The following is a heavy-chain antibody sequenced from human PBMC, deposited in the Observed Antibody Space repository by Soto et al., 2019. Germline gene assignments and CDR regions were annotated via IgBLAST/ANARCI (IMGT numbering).Heavy chain of an antibody. CDR1: GGSISSSSHY. J-gene: IGHJ4*02. Sequence: SETLSLTCSVSGGSISSSSHYWGWIRQSPGKGLDWIGSIYYRGSAYYNPSLKSRVTISVDTSKNQFSLKLRSVTAADTSVYYCARHPGIAAHFDFWGQGTLVTVSS. V-gene: IGHV4-39*01. CDR3: ARHPGIAAHFDF. CDR2: IYYRGSA. D-gene: IGHD6-13*01.